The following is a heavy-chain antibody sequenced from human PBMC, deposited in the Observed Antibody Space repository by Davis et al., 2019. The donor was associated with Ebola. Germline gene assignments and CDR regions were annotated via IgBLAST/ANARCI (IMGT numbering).Heavy chain of an antibody. CDR1: GFTFSDYI. D-gene: IGHD4-11*01. CDR3: ARDITVRAFSLDH. Sequence: GESLKISCAASGFTFSDYIMNWVRQAPGKALEWISFISCCTGAKYYADSVQGRFIISRDNAKNSVFLQMNRLRDEDTAVYYCARDITVRAFSLDHWGQGTVVTVSS. J-gene: IGHJ4*01. CDR2: ISCCTGAK. V-gene: IGHV3-48*02.